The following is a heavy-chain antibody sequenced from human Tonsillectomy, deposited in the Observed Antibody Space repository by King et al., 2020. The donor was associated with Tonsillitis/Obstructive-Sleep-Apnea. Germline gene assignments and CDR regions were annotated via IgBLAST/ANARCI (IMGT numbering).Heavy chain of an antibody. CDR1: GYSFTSYW. CDR3: ARAGEYCSSTSCYAGPYYYYMDV. CDR2: IYPGDSDT. V-gene: IGHV5-51*01. Sequence: DVQLVESGAEVTKPGESLKISCKGSGYSFTSYWIGWVRQMPGKGLEWMGIIYPGDSDTRYSPSFQGQVTISADKSISTAYLQWSSLKASDTAMYYCARAGEYCSSTSCYAGPYYYYMDVWGKGTTVTVSS. D-gene: IGHD2-2*01. J-gene: IGHJ6*03.